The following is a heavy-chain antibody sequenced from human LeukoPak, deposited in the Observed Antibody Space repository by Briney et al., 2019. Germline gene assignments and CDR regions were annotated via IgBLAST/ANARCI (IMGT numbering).Heavy chain of an antibody. Sequence: PGGSLRLSCAASGFTFSTFGMHWVRQAPGKGLEWVAVISYDGSNKYYGDSVKGRFTISRDNSKNTLYLQMNSLRAEDTAVYYCAKKFPGTVAAGPDHWGQGTLVTVSP. CDR3: AKKFPGTVAAGPDH. J-gene: IGHJ4*02. CDR1: GFTFSTFG. V-gene: IGHV3-30*18. CDR2: ISYDGSNK. D-gene: IGHD6-13*01.